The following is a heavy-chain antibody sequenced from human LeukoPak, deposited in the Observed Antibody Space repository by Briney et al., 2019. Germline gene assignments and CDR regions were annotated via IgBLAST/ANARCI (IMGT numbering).Heavy chain of an antibody. Sequence: SETLSLTCAVSGYSISSGYYWGWIRQPPGKGLEWIGTIYHSGSTYYNPPLKSRVTISVDTSKNQFSLKLSSVTAADTAVYYCARIKVRALNWFDPWGQGTLVTVSS. D-gene: IGHD3-10*01. CDR1: GYSISSGYY. CDR2: IYHSGST. CDR3: ARIKVRALNWFDP. J-gene: IGHJ5*02. V-gene: IGHV4-38-2*01.